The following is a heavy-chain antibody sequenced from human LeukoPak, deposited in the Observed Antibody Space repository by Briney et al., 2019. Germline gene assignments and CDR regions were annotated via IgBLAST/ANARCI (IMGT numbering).Heavy chain of an antibody. J-gene: IGHJ4*02. Sequence: SDTLSLTCTISGGSSSSYYWSWIRQPPGKGLEWIGYIHYSGSTNYNPSLKSRATISLDTSKNQVSLKLTSVTAADTAVYYCARRASGSYPDYFDSWGQGTLVTVSS. D-gene: IGHD1-26*01. CDR2: IHYSGST. V-gene: IGHV4-59*08. CDR1: GGSSSSYY. CDR3: ARRASGSYPDYFDS.